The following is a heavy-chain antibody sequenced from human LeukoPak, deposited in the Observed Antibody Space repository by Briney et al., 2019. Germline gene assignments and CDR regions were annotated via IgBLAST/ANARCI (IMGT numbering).Heavy chain of an antibody. CDR2: ISASGGRT. CDR1: GFTLHSCA. D-gene: IGHD3/OR15-3a*01. Sequence: GGSLRLSCAAFGFTLHSCAMSWVRQAPGKGPEWVAIISASGGRTYHADSVQGRFIISRDTSDNTVYLHMNSLRAVDTAVYYCAKQRPYYDFWGPFDYWGQGIPVLVSS. CDR3: AKQRPYYDFWGPFDY. V-gene: IGHV3-23*01. J-gene: IGHJ4*02.